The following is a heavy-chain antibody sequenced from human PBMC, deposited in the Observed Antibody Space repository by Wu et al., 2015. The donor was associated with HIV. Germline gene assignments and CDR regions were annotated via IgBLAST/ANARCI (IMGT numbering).Heavy chain of an antibody. CDR3: ARERMADWYCDL. CDR2: IIPIFNTA. Sequence: QVQLVQSGPEMKKPGSSVKVPCKAPGGTLRNYAISWVRQAPGQGLDWMGRIIPIFNTADYAQTFQGRVTITADESTSTAYMELSSLKSEDTAMYYCARERMADWYCDLWGRGTLVTVSS. J-gene: IGHJ2*01. V-gene: IGHV1-69*13. D-gene: IGHD2-8*01. CDR1: GGTLRNYA.